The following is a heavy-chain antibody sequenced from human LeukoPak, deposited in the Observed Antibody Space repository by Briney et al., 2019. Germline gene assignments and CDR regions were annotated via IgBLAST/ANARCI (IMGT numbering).Heavy chain of an antibody. V-gene: IGHV1-18*01. J-gene: IGHJ4*02. CDR3: VGYYYDSSGYYLLPDY. D-gene: IGHD3-22*01. CDR2: ISAYNGNT. Sequence: ASVKVSCKASGYTFTSYGISWARQAPGQGLEWMGWISAYNGNTNYAQKLQGRVTMTTDTSTSTAYMELRSLRSDDTAVYYCVGYYYDSSGYYLLPDYWGQGTLVTVSS. CDR1: GYTFTSYG.